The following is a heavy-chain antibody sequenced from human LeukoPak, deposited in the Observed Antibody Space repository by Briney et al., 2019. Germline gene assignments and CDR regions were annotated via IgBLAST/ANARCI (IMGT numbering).Heavy chain of an antibody. J-gene: IGHJ4*02. V-gene: IGHV6-1*01. CDR1: GDSVSSNSAA. D-gene: IGHD1-26*01. Sequence: SQTFSLTCAISGDSVSSNSAAWNWIRQSPSRGPEWLGRTYYRSKWYNDYAVSVKSRITINPDTSKNQFSLQLNSVTPEDTAVYYCARGGIVGATRSLDYWGQGTLVTVSS. CDR3: ARGGIVGATRSLDY. CDR2: TYYRSKWYN.